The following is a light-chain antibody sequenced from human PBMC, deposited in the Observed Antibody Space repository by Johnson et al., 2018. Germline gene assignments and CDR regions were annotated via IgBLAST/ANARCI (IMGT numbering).Light chain of an antibody. Sequence: QSVLTQPPSVSAAPGQKVTISCSGSSSNIGNNYVPWYQHLPGTAPKLLLYENTKRPSGIPDRFSGSKSGPTATLGITALQTGDEADYYCGTGDSSLRAGNVFGTGTKVTVL. J-gene: IGLJ1*01. V-gene: IGLV1-51*02. CDR3: GTGDSSLRAGNV. CDR1: SSNIGNNY. CDR2: ENT.